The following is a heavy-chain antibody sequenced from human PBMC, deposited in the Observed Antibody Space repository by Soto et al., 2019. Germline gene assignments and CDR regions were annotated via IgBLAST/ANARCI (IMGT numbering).Heavy chain of an antibody. CDR1: GFSFSTFE. V-gene: IGHV3-23*01. D-gene: IGHD3-16*01. CDR3: VKGGWLDF. CDR2: ISDDSSRT. J-gene: IGHJ5*01. Sequence: EVPLLESGGGLVQPGGSLRLSCAASGFSFSTFEMSWVRQAPGRGLEWVSFISDDSSRTYYADAVKGRFTISRDNSKYTLYLQMNSLTAEDTAVYACVKGGWLDFRGQGTLVTVSS.